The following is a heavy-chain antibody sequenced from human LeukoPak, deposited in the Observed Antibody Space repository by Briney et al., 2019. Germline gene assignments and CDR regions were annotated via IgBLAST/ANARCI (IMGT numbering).Heavy chain of an antibody. CDR1: GVPLSSSSYH. J-gene: IGHJ4*02. CDR2: IYYSGST. D-gene: IGHD1-1*01. CDR3: ARLGPPPNWNDGNFDY. V-gene: IGHV4-39*01. Sequence: PSDPLSLTCTVSGVPLSSSSYHWGWIRQPPGKVLEWNGTIYYSGSTYYNPSLQSRVTISVDTSKNQFSPKLSSVTAADTAVYYCARLGPPPNWNDGNFDYWGQGTLVTVSS.